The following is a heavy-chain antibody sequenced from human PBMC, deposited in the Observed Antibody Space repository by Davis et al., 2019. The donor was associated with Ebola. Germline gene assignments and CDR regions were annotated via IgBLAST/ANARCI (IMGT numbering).Heavy chain of an antibody. CDR1: GGSFSGYY. V-gene: IGHV4-34*01. D-gene: IGHD3-16*01. Sequence: SETLSPTCAVHGGSFSGYYWSWIRQPPGKGLEWIGEINHSGSTNYNPSLKSRVTISVDTSKNQFSLKLSSVTAADTAVYYCARRGYYYYYYGMDVWGQGTTVTVSS. J-gene: IGHJ6*02. CDR2: INHSGST. CDR3: ARRGYYYYYYGMDV.